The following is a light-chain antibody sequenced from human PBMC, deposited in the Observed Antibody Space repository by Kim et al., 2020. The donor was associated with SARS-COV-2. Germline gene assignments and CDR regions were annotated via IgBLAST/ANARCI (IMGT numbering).Light chain of an antibody. CDR3: SSYTSSSPLYV. J-gene: IGLJ1*01. V-gene: IGLV2-14*01. CDR2: DVS. CDR1: SSDVGGYNY. Sequence: QSALTQPASVSGSPGQSITISCTGTSSDVGGYNYVSWYQQHPGKAPKLMIYDVSKRPSGVSNRFSGSKSGNTASLTISGLQAEDEADYYCSSYTSSSPLYVLELGPRSPS.